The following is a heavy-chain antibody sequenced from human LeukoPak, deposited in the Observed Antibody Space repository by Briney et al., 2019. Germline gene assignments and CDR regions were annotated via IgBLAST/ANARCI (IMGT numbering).Heavy chain of an antibody. Sequence: GGSLILSCAASGFTFSSYSMNWVRQAPGKGLEWVSSISSSSSYIYYADSVKGRFTISRDNAKNSLYLQMNSLRAEDTAVYYCASRPYSGYDYVPYYYYGMDVWGQGTTVTVSS. V-gene: IGHV3-21*01. J-gene: IGHJ6*02. CDR2: ISSSSSYI. CDR1: GFTFSSYS. D-gene: IGHD5-12*01. CDR3: ASRPYSGYDYVPYYYYGMDV.